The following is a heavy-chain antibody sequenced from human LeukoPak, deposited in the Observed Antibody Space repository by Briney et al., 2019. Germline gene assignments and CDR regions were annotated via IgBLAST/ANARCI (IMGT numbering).Heavy chain of an antibody. Sequence: GGSLRLSCAASGFTVSSNYMNWVRQAPGKGLEWVSVITSGGNTYYADSVKGRLTTSRDNSKNTLYVQMNSLRAEDTAIYYCAKGMTTLTTRSDCWGQGTLVTVSS. D-gene: IGHD4-11*01. CDR1: GFTVSSNY. CDR3: AKGMTTLTTRSDC. V-gene: IGHV3-53*01. CDR2: ITSGGNT. J-gene: IGHJ4*02.